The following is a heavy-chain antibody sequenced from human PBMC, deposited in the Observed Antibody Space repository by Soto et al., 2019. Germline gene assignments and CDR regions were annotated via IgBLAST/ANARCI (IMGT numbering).Heavy chain of an antibody. J-gene: IGHJ4*02. Sequence: QVQLVESGGGVVQPGRSLRLSCAASGFTFSSYRMHWVRQAPGKGLEWVAVISYDGSNKYYADSVKGRFTISSDNSKYTLWLPMNSLSAEDAAVYYCAKGTYSGPRDYWGQGTLVTVSS. V-gene: IGHV3-30*18. CDR3: AKGTYSGPRDY. CDR2: ISYDGSNK. D-gene: IGHD2-15*01. CDR1: GFTFSSYR.